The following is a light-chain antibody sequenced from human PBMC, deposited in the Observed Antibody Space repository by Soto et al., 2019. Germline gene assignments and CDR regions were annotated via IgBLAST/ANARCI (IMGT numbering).Light chain of an antibody. J-gene: IGKJ1*01. Sequence: IVLTQSPATLSLSPGERATLSCRASQSVSSYLAWYQQKPGQAPRLLIYHASHRATGIPARFSGSGSGTDFTLTISSLEPEDFAIYYCQQRSNWSWTFGQGTKVEIK. CDR2: HAS. CDR3: QQRSNWSWT. V-gene: IGKV3-11*01. CDR1: QSVSSY.